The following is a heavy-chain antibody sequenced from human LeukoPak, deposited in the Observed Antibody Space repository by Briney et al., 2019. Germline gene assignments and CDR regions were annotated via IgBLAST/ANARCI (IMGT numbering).Heavy chain of an antibody. CDR3: ARQTTSAYDSQNFDY. D-gene: IGHD5-12*01. CDR1: GGSISSSSYY. Sequence: SETLSLTCTVSGGSISSSSYYWGWIRQPPGKGLEWIGTIYYSGSTYYNPSLKSRVTISVDTSKNQFSLKLSSVTAADTAVYYCARQTTSAYDSQNFDYWGQGTLVTVSS. J-gene: IGHJ4*02. CDR2: IYYSGST. V-gene: IGHV4-39*01.